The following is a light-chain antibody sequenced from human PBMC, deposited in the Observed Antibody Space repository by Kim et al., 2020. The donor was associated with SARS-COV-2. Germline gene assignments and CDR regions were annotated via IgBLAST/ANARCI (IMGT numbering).Light chain of an antibody. J-gene: IGLJ2*01. CDR1: SSNIGEKS. CDR3: GTWDTSLSGVV. V-gene: IGLV1-51*01. CDR2: DNN. Sequence: GQTVTISCSGSSSNIGEKSVSWYQQLPGTAPKLLIFDNNKRPSGIPDRFSGSKSGTSATLDITGLQTGDEADYYCGTWDTSLSGVVFGGGTQLTVL.